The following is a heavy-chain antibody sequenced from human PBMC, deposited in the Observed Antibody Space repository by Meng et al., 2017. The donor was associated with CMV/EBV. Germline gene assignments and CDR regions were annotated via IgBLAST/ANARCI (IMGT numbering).Heavy chain of an antibody. CDR1: GFTFSSYW. V-gene: IGHV3-7*01. CDR3: AREVIVVVPVNYYYYYGMDV. Sequence: GGSLRLSCAASGFTFSSYWMSWVRQAPGKGLEWVANIKQDGGEKYYVDSVKGRFTISRDNAKNSLYLQMNSLRAEDTAVYYCAREVIVVVPVNYYYYYGMDVWGQGTTVTDSS. J-gene: IGHJ6*02. CDR2: IKQDGGEK. D-gene: IGHD2-2*01.